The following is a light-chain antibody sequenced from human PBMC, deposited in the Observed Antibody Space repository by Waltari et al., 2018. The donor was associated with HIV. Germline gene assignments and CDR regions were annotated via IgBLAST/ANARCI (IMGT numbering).Light chain of an antibody. CDR1: TLSNQY. J-gene: IGLJ1*01. V-gene: IGLV3-25*03. CDR3: QSADNSGTYV. Sequence: SYDLTQPPSVSVSPGQTARITCSGDTLSNQYSYWYQQKSGQAPVLVIFRDIERPSGIPERFSGSRSGATVMLTISGVQAEDEADYYCQSADNSGTYVFATGTQVTVL. CDR2: RDI.